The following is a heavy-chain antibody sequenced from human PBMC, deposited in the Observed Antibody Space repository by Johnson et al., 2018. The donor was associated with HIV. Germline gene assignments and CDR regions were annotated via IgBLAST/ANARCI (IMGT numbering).Heavy chain of an antibody. CDR3: ARVRDRIVGGTWEALDI. Sequence: QVQLVESGGGVVQPGRSLRLSCAASGFTFSSYAMHWVRQAPGKGLEWVAVISYDGSNKYYADSVKGRFTISRDNSKNTLYLQMNSLRAEDTAVYYCARVRDRIVGGTWEALDIWGQGTMVSVSS. J-gene: IGHJ3*02. D-gene: IGHD2-21*02. V-gene: IGHV3-30*04. CDR2: ISYDGSNK. CDR1: GFTFSSYA.